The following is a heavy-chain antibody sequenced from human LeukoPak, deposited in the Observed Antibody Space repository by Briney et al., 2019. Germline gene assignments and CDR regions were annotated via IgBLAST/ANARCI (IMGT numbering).Heavy chain of an antibody. CDR2: INPTGGRR. D-gene: IGHD3-22*01. J-gene: IGHJ3*02. CDR3: ARGAGYYDSGCYYEAGFDI. CDR1: VCTFPSYF. Sequence: VPVTFMSSVCTFPSYFMHWVRQPPAQGLEWMGIINPTGGRRSTAQKFQGRVTMTTDMSASTVYMELSSLRYEDTAVYYCARGAGYYDSGCYYEAGFDIWGQGTMVTVSS. V-gene: IGHV1-46*01.